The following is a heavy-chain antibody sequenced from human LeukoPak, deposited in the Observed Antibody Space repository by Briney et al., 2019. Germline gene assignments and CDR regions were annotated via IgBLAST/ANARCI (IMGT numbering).Heavy chain of an antibody. CDR3: ARHPRRRFGDIIFDY. CDR1: GYSFTSYW. J-gene: IGHJ4*02. CDR2: IYPGDSDT. D-gene: IGHD3-10*01. Sequence: GESLKISCKGSGYSFTSYWIGWVRQMPGKGLEWMGIIYPGDSDTRYSPSFQGQVTISADKSISTAYLQWSSLKASDTAMYYCARHPRRRFGDIIFDYWGQGTLVTVSS. V-gene: IGHV5-51*01.